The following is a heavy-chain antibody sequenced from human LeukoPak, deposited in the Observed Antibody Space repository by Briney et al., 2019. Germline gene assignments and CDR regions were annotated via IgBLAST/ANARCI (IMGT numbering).Heavy chain of an antibody. CDR2: IKEDGSET. CDR1: GFIFKKYW. J-gene: IGHJ4*02. V-gene: IGHV3-7*01. CDR3: ARETPRRGETRDGYR. D-gene: IGHD5-24*01. Sequence: GESLRLSCAASGFIFKKYWMNWVRQVPGKGLECLANIKEDGSETYYADSVKGRFTISRDNPKNLLFLQINSLRVEDTAVYHCARETPRRGETRDGYRWGQGTVVTVSS.